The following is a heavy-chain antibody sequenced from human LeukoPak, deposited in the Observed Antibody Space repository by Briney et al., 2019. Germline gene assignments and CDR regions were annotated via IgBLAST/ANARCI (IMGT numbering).Heavy chain of an antibody. CDR3: AKDRYSGSYLQRGPCAH. Sequence: LSLTCTVSGGSISSSSYYWGWIRQAPGKGLEWVAIISYDGSDKYYADSVKGRFTISRDNSKNTLYLQMNSLRVEDTAVYYCAKDRYSGSYLQRGPCAHWGQGTLVTVSS. D-gene: IGHD1-26*01. J-gene: IGHJ4*02. CDR2: ISYDGSDK. V-gene: IGHV3-30*18. CDR1: GGSISSSS.